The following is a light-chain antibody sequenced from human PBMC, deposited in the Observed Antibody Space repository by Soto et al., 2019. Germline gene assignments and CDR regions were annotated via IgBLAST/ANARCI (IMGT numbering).Light chain of an antibody. CDR2: RIF. CDR3: QQYNDWPFT. V-gene: IGKV3-15*01. CDR1: QSVSSY. Sequence: EIVLTQSPATLSLSPGERATLSCRASQSVSSYLDWFQQKPGQAPRLVLLRIFTRAIGVPARFSGSGSGTEFTLTFSSLQSEDFGVYYCQQYNDWPFTFGPGTKVDIK. J-gene: IGKJ3*01.